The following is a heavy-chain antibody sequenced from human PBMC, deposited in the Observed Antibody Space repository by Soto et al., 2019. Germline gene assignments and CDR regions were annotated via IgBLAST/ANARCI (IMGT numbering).Heavy chain of an antibody. Sequence: QLHLVQSGAVVKKPGASVTVSCSASGYPVTAYYMHWVRQAPGRGLEWMGGINPATGAAKYTQTFKGRVTLTRDTSTRTVFMELSGPTSEDTAVFYGARGGGVGVAGSAAFDMWGQGTVVTVSS. CDR2: INPATGAA. J-gene: IGHJ3*02. CDR1: GYPVTAYY. D-gene: IGHD3-3*01. V-gene: IGHV1-2*02. CDR3: ARGGGVGVAGSAAFDM.